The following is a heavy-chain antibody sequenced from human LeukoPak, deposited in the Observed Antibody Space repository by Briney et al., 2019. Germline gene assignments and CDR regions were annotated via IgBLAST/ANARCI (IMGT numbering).Heavy chain of an antibody. CDR3: ARGCRSSSWYVSRPGRTYNWFDP. Sequence: SETLSLTCAVYGGSFSGYYWSWIRQPPGKGLEWIGEINHSGSSNYNPSLKSRVTISVDTSKNQFSLKLSSVTAADTAVYYCARGCRSSSWYVSRPGRTYNWFDPWGQGTLVTVSS. D-gene: IGHD6-13*01. J-gene: IGHJ5*02. V-gene: IGHV4-34*01. CDR2: INHSGSS. CDR1: GGSFSGYY.